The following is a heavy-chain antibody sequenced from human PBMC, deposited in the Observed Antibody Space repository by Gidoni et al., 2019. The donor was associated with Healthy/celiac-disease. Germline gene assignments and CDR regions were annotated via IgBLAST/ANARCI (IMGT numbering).Heavy chain of an antibody. CDR2: IIPIFGTA. CDR1: GGTFSSYA. V-gene: IGHV1-69*01. D-gene: IGHD1-1*01. J-gene: IGHJ4*02. Sequence: QVQLVQSGAEVKKPGSSVKVSCKASGGTFSSYAISWVRQAPGQGLEWMGGIIPIFGTANYAQKFQGRVTITADESTSTADMELSSLRSEDTAVYYCARDRSRLIPPLLEPQARRLDYWGQGTLVTVSS. CDR3: ARDRSRLIPPLLEPQARRLDY.